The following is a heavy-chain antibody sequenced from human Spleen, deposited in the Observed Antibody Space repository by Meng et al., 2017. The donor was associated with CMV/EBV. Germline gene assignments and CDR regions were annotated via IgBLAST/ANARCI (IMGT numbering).Heavy chain of an antibody. J-gene: IGHJ6*02. Sequence: ASVKVSCKASGYTFTSYYIHWVRQAPGQGLEWMGIINPSGGSTSYAQKFQGRVTMTRDTSTSTVYMELSSLRSEDTAVYYCARGAQQLPYYYYYYGMDVWGQGTTVTVSS. V-gene: IGHV1-46*01. CDR3: ARGAQQLPYYYYYYGMDV. D-gene: IGHD6-13*01. CDR1: GYTFTSYY. CDR2: INPSGGST.